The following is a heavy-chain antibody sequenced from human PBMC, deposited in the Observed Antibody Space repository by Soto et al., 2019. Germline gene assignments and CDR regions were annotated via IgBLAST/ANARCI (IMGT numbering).Heavy chain of an antibody. CDR1: GYNFTAYW. Sequence: GESLKISCEISGYNFTAYWLGWVRQMPGKGLEWMGNIHPSDSDTHYRPSFQGQVTFSXXXXXXTXYXQXXXLKAXDTAIDFCARLGYQGALVFASWGQGRLVTVSS. J-gene: IGHJ4*02. D-gene: IGHD2-2*01. CDR3: ARLGYQGALVFAS. CDR2: IHPSDSDT. V-gene: IGHV5-51*01.